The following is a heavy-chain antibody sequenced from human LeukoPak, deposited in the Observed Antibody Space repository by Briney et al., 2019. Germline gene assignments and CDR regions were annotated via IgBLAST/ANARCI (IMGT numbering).Heavy chain of an antibody. D-gene: IGHD4-23*01. CDR1: GGSISGYY. Sequence: SETLSLTCTVSGGSISGYYRSWVRQPPGQGLEWIGYIYYSGSTNYNPSLKSRVTISEDTSKNQFSLKLSSVTAADTAVYYCARDRSYGGYFDYWGQGTLVTVSS. CDR2: IYYSGST. J-gene: IGHJ4*02. CDR3: ARDRSYGGYFDY. V-gene: IGHV4-59*01.